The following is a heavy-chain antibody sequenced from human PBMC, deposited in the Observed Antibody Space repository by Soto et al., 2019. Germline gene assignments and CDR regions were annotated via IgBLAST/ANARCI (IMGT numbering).Heavy chain of an antibody. J-gene: IGHJ4*02. CDR1: GFTFSSYA. V-gene: IGHV3-23*01. CDR3: AKSLSTATSFDY. Sequence: GGSLRLSCAAYGFTFSSYAMNWVRQAPGKGPEWVSHISVTGDTYYADSVKGRFTISRDNSKNTLFLQMNSLRAEDTAVYYCAKSLSTATSFDYWGQGTPVTVS. CDR2: ISVTGDT.